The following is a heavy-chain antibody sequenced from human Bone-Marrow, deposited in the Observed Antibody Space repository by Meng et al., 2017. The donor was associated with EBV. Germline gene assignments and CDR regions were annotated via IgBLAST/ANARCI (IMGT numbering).Heavy chain of an antibody. Sequence: VQLVESGGGLVHPGWSLRLSCAASGFTVSSYDMHWVRQATGKGLEWVSAIGTAGDTYYPGSVKGRFTISRENAKNSLYLQMNSLRAGDTAVYYCARDGGSGSYDYWGQGTLVTVSS. CDR2: IGTAGDT. J-gene: IGHJ4*02. CDR3: ARDGGSGSYDY. V-gene: IGHV3-13*01. D-gene: IGHD3-10*01. CDR1: GFTVSSYD.